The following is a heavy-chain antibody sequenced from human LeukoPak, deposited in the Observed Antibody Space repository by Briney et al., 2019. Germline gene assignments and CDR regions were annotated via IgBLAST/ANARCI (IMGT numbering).Heavy chain of an antibody. J-gene: IGHJ4*02. V-gene: IGHV4-34*01. Sequence: PSETLSLTCAVYGGSFSGYYWSWIRQPPGKGLEWIGEINHSGSTNYNPSLKSRVTISVDTSKNQFSLKLSSVTAADTAVYYCARGIKSYDILTGYYPYWGQGTLVTVSS. D-gene: IGHD3-9*01. CDR2: INHSGST. CDR1: GGSFSGYY. CDR3: ARGIKSYDILTGYYPY.